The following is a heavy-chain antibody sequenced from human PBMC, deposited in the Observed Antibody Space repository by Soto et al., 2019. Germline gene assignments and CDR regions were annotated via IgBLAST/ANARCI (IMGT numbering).Heavy chain of an antibody. Sequence: QVQLVQSGAEVKKPGSSVKVSCKASGGTFSSYTISWVRQAPGQGLEWMGRIIPILGIANYAQKFQGRVTITADKSTSTAYMELSSLRSEDTALYYCARDLGFGEMATTDLDYWGQGTLVTVSS. CDR2: IIPILGIA. V-gene: IGHV1-69*08. J-gene: IGHJ4*02. CDR3: ARDLGFGEMATTDLDY. CDR1: GGTFSSYT. D-gene: IGHD3-3*01.